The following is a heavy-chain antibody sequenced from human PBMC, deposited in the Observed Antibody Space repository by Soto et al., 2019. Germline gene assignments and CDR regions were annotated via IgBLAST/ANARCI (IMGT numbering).Heavy chain of an antibody. J-gene: IGHJ6*02. Sequence: SETLSLTCTVSGGSISSYYWSWIGQPPGKGLEWIGYIYYSGSTNYNPSLKSRVTISVDTSKNQFSLKLSSVTAADTAVYYCARDHRISYYDFWSGPSNYYYGMDVWGQGTTVTVSS. CDR2: IYYSGST. V-gene: IGHV4-59*01. CDR1: GGSISSYY. CDR3: ARDHRISYYDFWSGPSNYYYGMDV. D-gene: IGHD3-3*01.